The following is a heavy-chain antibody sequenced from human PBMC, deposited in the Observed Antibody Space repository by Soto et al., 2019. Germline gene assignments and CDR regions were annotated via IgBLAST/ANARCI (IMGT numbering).Heavy chain of an antibody. CDR3: ANYLTGNDAFDI. CDR1: GFTFSSYA. CDR2: ISGSGGST. Sequence: GGSLRLSCAASGFTFSSYAMSWVRQAPGKGLEWVSAISGSGGSTYYADSVKGRFTISRDNSKNTLYLQMNSLRAEDTAVYSCANYLTGNDAFDIWGQGTMVTVSS. D-gene: IGHD1-20*01. V-gene: IGHV3-23*01. J-gene: IGHJ3*02.